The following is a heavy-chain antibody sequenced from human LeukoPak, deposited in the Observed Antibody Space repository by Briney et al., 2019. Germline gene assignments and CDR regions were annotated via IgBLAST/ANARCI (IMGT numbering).Heavy chain of an antibody. J-gene: IGHJ4*02. Sequence: PSETLSLTCTVSGGSISSYYWSRIRQPAGKGLEWIGRIYTSGSTNYNPSLKSRVTMSVDTSKNQFSLKLSSVTAADTAMYYCARDSSGWSSGYYFDYWGQGTLVTVSS. D-gene: IGHD6-19*01. V-gene: IGHV4-4*07. CDR1: GGSISSYY. CDR3: ARDSSGWSSGYYFDY. CDR2: IYTSGST.